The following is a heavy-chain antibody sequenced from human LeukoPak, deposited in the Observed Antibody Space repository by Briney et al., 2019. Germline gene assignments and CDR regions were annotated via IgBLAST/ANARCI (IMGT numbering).Heavy chain of an antibody. J-gene: IGHJ3*01. CDR2: IDWSGATA. V-gene: IGHV3-20*04. Sequence: PGESLRLSCAASGFKFDDYGMNWVRQAPGKGLEWVSGIDWSGATAAYGGSVRGRFTMSRDNAKNSLYLHMNSPRVEDTALYFCARKQWGAFDAWGVGTMVTVAS. CDR3: ARKQWGAFDA. CDR1: GFKFDDYG. D-gene: IGHD2-8*01.